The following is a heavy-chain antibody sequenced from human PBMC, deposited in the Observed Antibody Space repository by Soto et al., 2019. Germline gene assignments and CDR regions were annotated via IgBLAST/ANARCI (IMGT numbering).Heavy chain of an antibody. J-gene: IGHJ4*02. V-gene: IGHV3-21*01. CDR1: GFTFSSYS. Sequence: GGSLRLSCAASGFTFSSYSMNWVRQAPGKGLEWVSSISSSSSYIYYADSVKGRFTISRDNAKNSLYLQMNSLRAEDTAVYYCARDPGEQLVRNYFDYWGQGTLVTVSS. D-gene: IGHD6-13*01. CDR3: ARDPGEQLVRNYFDY. CDR2: ISSSSSYI.